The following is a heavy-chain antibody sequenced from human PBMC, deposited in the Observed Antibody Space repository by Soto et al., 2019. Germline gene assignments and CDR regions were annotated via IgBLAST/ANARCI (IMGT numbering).Heavy chain of an antibody. CDR3: ARALFKYGEYYDAFDI. Sequence: GASVKVSCKASEYTFASYEINWARQATAQGREWMGWMNPNSGNTGYAQKFQGRVTMTRNTSITTAYMELSSLRSEDTAVYYCARALFKYGEYYDAFDIWGQGSMVTVSS. J-gene: IGHJ3*02. D-gene: IGHD4-17*01. CDR2: MNPNSGNT. V-gene: IGHV1-8*01. CDR1: EYTFASYE.